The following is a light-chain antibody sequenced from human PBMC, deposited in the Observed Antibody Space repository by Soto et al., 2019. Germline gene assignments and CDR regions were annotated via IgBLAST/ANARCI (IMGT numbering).Light chain of an antibody. CDR3: QYYSAVWA. CDR2: DAS. J-gene: IGKJ1*01. Sequence: DIQMTQSPSTLSASVGDRVTITCRARQSLSNRLAWYQQKPGQAPKVLIYDASSLESGVPSRFSGSGSGTDFILTSRSLQPDDVATYYCQYYSAVWAFGQGTKVEIK. CDR1: QSLSNR. V-gene: IGKV1-5*01.